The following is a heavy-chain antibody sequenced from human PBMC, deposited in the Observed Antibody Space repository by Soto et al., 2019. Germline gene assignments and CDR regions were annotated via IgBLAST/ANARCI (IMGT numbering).Heavy chain of an antibody. D-gene: IGHD2-2*01. J-gene: IGHJ4*02. CDR1: GFSISDHW. CDR2: IKRDGSEK. V-gene: IGHV3-7*01. CDR3: ARDRDLAVPAAVIYFDS. Sequence: PGGSLRLSCAASGFSISDHWMSWVRQAPGKGLEWVANIKRDGSEKYYVDSVKGRFTISRDNAKNSLYLQMNSLRADDTAVYYCARDRDLAVPAAVIYFDSWGQGTLVTVSS.